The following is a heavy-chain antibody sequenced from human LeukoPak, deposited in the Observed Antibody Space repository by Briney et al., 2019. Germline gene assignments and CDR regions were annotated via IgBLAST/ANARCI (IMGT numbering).Heavy chain of an antibody. CDR3: ARPRGSWYAFDI. CDR2: ISSSSSYI. Sequence: GGSLRLSCAGSGFTLSSYSMDWVRQAPGKGLEWVSSISSSSSYIYYADSVKGRFTISRDNAKNSLYLQMNSLRAEDTSVYYCARPRGSWYAFDIWGQGTMVTVSS. J-gene: IGHJ3*02. D-gene: IGHD6-13*01. V-gene: IGHV3-21*03. CDR1: GFTLSSYS.